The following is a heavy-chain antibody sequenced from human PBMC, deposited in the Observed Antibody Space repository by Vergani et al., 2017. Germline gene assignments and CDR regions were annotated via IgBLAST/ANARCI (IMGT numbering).Heavy chain of an antibody. J-gene: IGHJ3*02. CDR1: GFTFGDYA. CDR3: TSEKRGYSGYARGGRDAFDI. V-gene: IGHV3-49*04. D-gene: IGHD5-12*01. CDR2: IRSKAYRGTT. Sequence: EVQLVESGGGLVQPGRSLRLSCTASGFTFGDYAMSWVRQAPGKGLEWVGLIRSKAYRGTTEYAASVKGRLTISRDDSKSIAYLQMNSQKTEDTAVSYCTSEKRGYSGYARGGRDAFDIWGQGTMVTVSS.